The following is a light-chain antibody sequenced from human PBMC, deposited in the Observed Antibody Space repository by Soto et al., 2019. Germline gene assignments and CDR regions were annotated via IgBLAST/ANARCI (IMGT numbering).Light chain of an antibody. Sequence: DIQMTQSPSFVSASVGDRVTITCRASQGISSWLAWYQHKPGRAPKLLIHAASSLESGVPSRVSGSGSGTDFTLTISSLQPEHLATYYCQQTTSLPLTFGGGNKVEIK. V-gene: IGKV1-12*01. CDR1: QGISSW. J-gene: IGKJ4*01. CDR3: QQTTSLPLT. CDR2: AAS.